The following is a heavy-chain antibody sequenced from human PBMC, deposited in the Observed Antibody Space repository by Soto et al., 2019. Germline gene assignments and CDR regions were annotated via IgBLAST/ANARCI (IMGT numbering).Heavy chain of an antibody. Sequence: GDSLKISCKVSGYSFTSYWIGWVRQMPGKGLEWMGIFYPGDSDTRYSPSFQGQVTISADKSISPAYLQLSSLKASDTAMYYCARRYYYDSSGPLGAFDVWVQGTMVTVSS. D-gene: IGHD3-22*01. V-gene: IGHV5-51*01. CDR2: FYPGDSDT. J-gene: IGHJ3*01. CDR3: ARRYYYDSSGPLGAFDV. CDR1: GYSFTSYW.